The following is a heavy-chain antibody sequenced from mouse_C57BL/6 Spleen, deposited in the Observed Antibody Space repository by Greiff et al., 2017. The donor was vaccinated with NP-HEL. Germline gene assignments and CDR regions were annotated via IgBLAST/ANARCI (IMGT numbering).Heavy chain of an antibody. CDR1: GYTFTSYW. V-gene: IGHV1-64*01. CDR2: IHPNSGST. Sequence: QVQLQQPGAELVKPGASVKLSCKASGYTFTSYWMHWVKQRPGQGLEWIGMIHPNSGSTNYNEQFKSKATLTVDTSSSTAYMQLSSLTSEDSAVYYCARSNKFITTVVATDWYFDVWGTGTTVTVSS. CDR3: ARSNKFITTVVATDWYFDV. J-gene: IGHJ1*03. D-gene: IGHD1-1*01.